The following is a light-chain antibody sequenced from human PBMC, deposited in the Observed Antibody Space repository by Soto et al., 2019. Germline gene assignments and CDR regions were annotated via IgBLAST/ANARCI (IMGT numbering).Light chain of an antibody. Sequence: DIPMTQSPSSVSASVGDRVTITCRASQAIDSWLAWYQQKPGEAPKLLIFTGSLLHSGVPPRFSGSGSGTDFTLTISSLQPEDFATYYCQQTLSFPPTFGQGTKV. CDR2: TGS. CDR3: QQTLSFPPT. CDR1: QAIDSW. V-gene: IGKV1-12*01. J-gene: IGKJ1*01.